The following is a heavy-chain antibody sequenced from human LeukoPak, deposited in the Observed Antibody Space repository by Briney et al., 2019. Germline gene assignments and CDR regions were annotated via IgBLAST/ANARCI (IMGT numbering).Heavy chain of an antibody. CDR1: GYTFTSYG. J-gene: IGHJ4*02. D-gene: IGHD2-15*01. Sequence: ASVKVSCKASGYTFTSYGISWVRQAPGQGLEWMGWISAYNGNTNYAQKLQGRVTMTTDTSTSTAYMELRSPRSDDTAVYYCARVDCSGGSCYLGDYWGQGTLVTVSS. CDR2: ISAYNGNT. CDR3: ARVDCSGGSCYLGDY. V-gene: IGHV1-18*04.